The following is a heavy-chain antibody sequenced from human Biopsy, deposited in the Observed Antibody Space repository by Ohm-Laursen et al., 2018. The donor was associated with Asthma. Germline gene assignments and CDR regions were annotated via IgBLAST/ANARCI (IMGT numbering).Heavy chain of an antibody. J-gene: IGHJ6*02. CDR3: ARGSSSRLSQWELLVSGGKRAHSYYGMDV. D-gene: IGHD1-26*01. CDR1: GGSFSSNY. Sequence: SDTLSLTCAVYGGSFSSNYWSWIRQTPGTGLEWLWDTHHRGYTNYKPSPSTRLTLSVDTSKNQFSLRLTSVTAADTAVYYCARGSSSRLSQWELLVSGGKRAHSYYGMDVWGQGTTVTVSS. V-gene: IGHV4-34*01. CDR2: THHRGYT.